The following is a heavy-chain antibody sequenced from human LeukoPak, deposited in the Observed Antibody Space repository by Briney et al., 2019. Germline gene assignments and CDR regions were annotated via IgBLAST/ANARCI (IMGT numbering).Heavy chain of an antibody. CDR3: ARDNYYGSRWFDP. CDR1: GGSISSGDYY. Sequence: SETLSLTCTVSGGSISSGDYYWSWIRQPPGKGLEWIGYIYYSGSTYYNPSLKSRVTISVDTSKNQFSLKLSSVTAAGTAVYYCARDNYYGSRWFDPWGQGSLVTVSS. J-gene: IGHJ5*02. V-gene: IGHV4-30-4*01. CDR2: IYYSGST. D-gene: IGHD3-10*01.